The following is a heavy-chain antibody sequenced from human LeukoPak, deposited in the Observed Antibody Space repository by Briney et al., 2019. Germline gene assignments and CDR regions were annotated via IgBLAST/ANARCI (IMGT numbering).Heavy chain of an antibody. CDR1: GGSISSYY. Sequence: ASETLSLTCTVSGGSISSYYWSWLRQPPGKGLEYIGYTHYSGSTNYNPSLKSRVTISLDTSGNQFSLKLSSVTAADTAVYYCASGYCGGACQLGGVDMWGQGTMVTVSS. CDR3: ASGYCGGACQLGGVDM. D-gene: IGHD2-21*02. J-gene: IGHJ3*02. V-gene: IGHV4-59*01. CDR2: THYSGST.